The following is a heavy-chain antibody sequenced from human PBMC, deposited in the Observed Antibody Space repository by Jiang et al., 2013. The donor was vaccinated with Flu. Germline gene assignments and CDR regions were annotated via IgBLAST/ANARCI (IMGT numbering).Heavy chain of an antibody. V-gene: IGHV1-18*01. D-gene: IGHD2-21*02. CDR1: GYTFTSYA. CDR2: ISAYNGNT. CDR3: AREAYCGGDCYIEPAEYFQH. J-gene: IGHJ1*01. Sequence: GAEVKKPGASVKVSCKASGYTFTSYAISWVRQAPGQGLEWMGWISAYNGNTNYAQKLQGRVTMTTDTSTSTAYMELRSLRSDDTAVYYCAREAYCGGDCYIEPAEYFQHWGQGTLVTVSS.